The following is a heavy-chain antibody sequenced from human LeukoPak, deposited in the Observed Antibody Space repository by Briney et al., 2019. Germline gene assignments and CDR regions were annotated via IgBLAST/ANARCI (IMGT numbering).Heavy chain of an antibody. D-gene: IGHD3-22*01. CDR3: ARVRGDYDSSGYYYAEYFQH. J-gene: IGHJ1*01. V-gene: IGHV1-2*02. CDR2: INPNSGGT. CDR1: GYTFTSYY. Sequence: ASVKVSCKASGYTFTSYYMHWVRQAPGQGLEWMGWINPNSGGTNYAQKFQGRVTMTRDTSISTAYMELSRLRSDDTAVYYCARVRGDYDSSGYYYAEYFQHWGQGTLVTVSS.